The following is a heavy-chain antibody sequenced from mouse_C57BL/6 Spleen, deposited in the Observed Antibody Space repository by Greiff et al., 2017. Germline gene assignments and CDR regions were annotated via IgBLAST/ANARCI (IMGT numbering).Heavy chain of an antibody. CDR2: IHPNNGGT. CDR3: SRGNDGYYYFDY. J-gene: IGHJ2*01. CDR1: GYTFTDYY. Sequence: VQLQQSGPELVKPGASVKISCKASGYTFTDYYLNWVKQSHGKSLEWIGDIHPNNGGTSYNQKFKGKATLTVDKSSSPAYMELRSLTSEDSAVYYCSRGNDGYYYFDYWGQGTTLTVSS. V-gene: IGHV1-26*01. D-gene: IGHD2-3*01.